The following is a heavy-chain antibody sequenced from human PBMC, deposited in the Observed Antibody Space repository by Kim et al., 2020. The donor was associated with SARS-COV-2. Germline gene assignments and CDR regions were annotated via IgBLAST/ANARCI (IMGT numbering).Heavy chain of an antibody. Sequence: YTVSVKSRITINPDTSKNQFSLQLNSVTPEDTAVYYCASSGITIVGTIDYWGQGSLVTVSS. CDR3: ASSGITIVGTIDY. V-gene: IGHV6-1*01. J-gene: IGHJ4*02. D-gene: IGHD6-13*01.